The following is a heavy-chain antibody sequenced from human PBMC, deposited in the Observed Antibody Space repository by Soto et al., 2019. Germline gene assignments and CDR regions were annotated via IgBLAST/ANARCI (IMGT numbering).Heavy chain of an antibody. CDR1: GFTFSSYA. D-gene: IGHD2-2*01. CDR2: ISYDGSNK. J-gene: IGHJ6*02. CDR3: ARDYAVPAALGYYYYYYGMDV. Sequence: GGSLRLSCAASGFTFSSYAMHWVRQAPGKGLEWVAVISYDGSNKYYADSVKGRFTISRDNSKNTLYLQMNSLRAEDTAVYYCARDYAVPAALGYYYYYYGMDVWGQGTTVTVSS. V-gene: IGHV3-30-3*01.